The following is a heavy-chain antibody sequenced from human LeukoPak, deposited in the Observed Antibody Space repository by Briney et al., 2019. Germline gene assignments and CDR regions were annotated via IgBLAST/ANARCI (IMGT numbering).Heavy chain of an antibody. CDR1: GFTVSSNY. J-gene: IGHJ4*02. CDR2: IYSGGST. V-gene: IGHV3-53*01. D-gene: IGHD2/OR15-2a*01. CDR3: AKYSDSTGAHYFDY. Sequence: GGSLRLSCAASGFTVSSNYMSWVRQAPGKGLEWVSVIYSGGSTYYADSVKGRFTISRDNSKSTLYLQMNSLRAEDTAVYYCAKYSDSTGAHYFDYWGQGTLVTVSS.